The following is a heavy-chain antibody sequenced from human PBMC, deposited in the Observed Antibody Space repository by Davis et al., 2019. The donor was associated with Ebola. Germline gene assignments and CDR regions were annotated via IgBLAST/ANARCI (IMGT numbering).Heavy chain of an antibody. CDR1: GFTFSDHY. J-gene: IGHJ6*02. D-gene: IGHD2-2*01. CDR3: ARDNIVVVPAAITYYYYYGMDV. Sequence: GESLKISCAASGFTFSDHYMSWIRQAPGKGLEWVSYITNSGSFTNDADSVKGRFTISRDNSKNSLYLQMNSLRAEDTAVYYCARDNIVVVPAAITYYYYYGMDVWGQGTTVTVSS. V-gene: IGHV3-11*06. CDR2: ITNSGSFT.